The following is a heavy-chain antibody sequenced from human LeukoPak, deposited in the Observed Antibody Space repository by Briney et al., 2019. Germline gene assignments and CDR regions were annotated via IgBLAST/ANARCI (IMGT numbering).Heavy chain of an antibody. J-gene: IGHJ4*02. CDR3: ARVVSSSWYFDY. Sequence: PGGSLRLSCAASGFTVSSSYMSWVRQAPGKGLEWVSVIYSGGSTYYADSVKGRFTISRDNSKNTLYLQMNSLRAEDTAVYYCARVVSSSWYFDYWGQGTLVTVSS. CDR1: GFTVSSSY. D-gene: IGHD6-6*01. V-gene: IGHV3-53*01. CDR2: IYSGGST.